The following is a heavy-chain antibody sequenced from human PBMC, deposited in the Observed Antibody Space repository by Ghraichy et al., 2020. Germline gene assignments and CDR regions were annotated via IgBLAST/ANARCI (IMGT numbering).Heavy chain of an antibody. V-gene: IGHV3-23*01. Sequence: GGSLRLSCAASGFTFSSYAMSWVRQAPGKGLEWVSAISGSGGSTYYADSVKGRFTISRDNSKNTLYLQMNSLRAEDTAVYYCAKDRMVRGVILGEHDYWGQGTLVTVSS. CDR1: GFTFSSYA. CDR2: ISGSGGST. J-gene: IGHJ4*02. CDR3: AKDRMVRGVILGEHDY. D-gene: IGHD3-10*01.